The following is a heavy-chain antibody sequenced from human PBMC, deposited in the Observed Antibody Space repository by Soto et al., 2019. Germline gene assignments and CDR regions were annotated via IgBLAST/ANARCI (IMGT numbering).Heavy chain of an antibody. CDR1: GGSISSTNYY. CDR2: IYYSGST. Sequence: QLQLQESDPGLVKPSETLSLICTVSGGSISSTNYYWGWIRQPPGKGLEWIGSIYYSGSTNYSPSLKSRVTISVDTSKNQFSLKVNSVTASDTAVYYCARHSSSSHCFDPWGQGTLVTVSS. J-gene: IGHJ5*02. CDR3: ARHSSSSHCFDP. V-gene: IGHV4-39*01. D-gene: IGHD6-13*01.